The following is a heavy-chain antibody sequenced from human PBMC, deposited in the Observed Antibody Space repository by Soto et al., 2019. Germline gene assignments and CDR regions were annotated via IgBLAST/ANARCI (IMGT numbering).Heavy chain of an antibody. Sequence: QLQLQESGPGLVKPSETLSLSCSVSGDSIRNRNYYWAWIRQPPGKGLEWIVSRYDDASTFYNPSLKRRVTISIDTSKKQLSQKVTSVTAADTAVYYCARGIYLGSSGSYLDFWGQGTLVTVSS. CDR1: GDSIRNRNYY. J-gene: IGHJ4*02. CDR3: ARGIYLGSSGSYLDF. CDR2: RYDDAST. V-gene: IGHV4-39*01. D-gene: IGHD3-22*01.